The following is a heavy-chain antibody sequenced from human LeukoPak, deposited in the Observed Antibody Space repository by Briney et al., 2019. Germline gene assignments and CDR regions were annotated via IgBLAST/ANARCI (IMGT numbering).Heavy chain of an antibody. CDR3: ARAKEAAFDY. V-gene: IGHV3-7*01. CDR2: IKQDGSEK. J-gene: IGHJ4*02. D-gene: IGHD2-15*01. CDR1: GFTFGSYW. Sequence: GGSLRLSCAASGFTFGSYWMSWVRQAPGKGLEWVANIKQDGSEKNYVDSVKCRFTISRDNAKNSLYLQMNSLRVEDTAVYYCARAKEAAFDYWGQGTLVTVSS.